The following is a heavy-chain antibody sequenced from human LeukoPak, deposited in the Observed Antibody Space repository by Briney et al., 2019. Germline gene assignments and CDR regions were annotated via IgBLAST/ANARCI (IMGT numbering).Heavy chain of an antibody. Sequence: GGSLRLSCAASGFTFSSYSMNWVRQAPGKGLEWVSSISSSSSYIYYADSVKGRFTISRDNAKNSLYLQMNSLRAEDTAVYYCARDLRGYYGSGSEGNYYFDYWGQGTLVTVSS. CDR2: ISSSSSYI. V-gene: IGHV3-21*01. CDR1: GFTFSSYS. CDR3: ARDLRGYYGSGSEGNYYFDY. D-gene: IGHD3-10*01. J-gene: IGHJ4*02.